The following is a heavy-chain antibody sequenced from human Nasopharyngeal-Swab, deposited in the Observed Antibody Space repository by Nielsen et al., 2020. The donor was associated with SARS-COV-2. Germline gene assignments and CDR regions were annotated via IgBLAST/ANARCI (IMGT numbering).Heavy chain of an antibody. Sequence: GGSLRLSCVASGFTFSSYNMNWVRQAPGKGLEWVSCISSSSSYIYYEDSVKGRFTISRDNPKNTLYLQMNSLRAEDTAVYYCAKQLLWFGELLDMFDYWGQGTLVTVSS. CDR3: AKQLLWFGELLDMFDY. V-gene: IGHV3-21*04. D-gene: IGHD3-10*01. CDR1: GFTFSSYN. J-gene: IGHJ4*02. CDR2: ISSSSSYI.